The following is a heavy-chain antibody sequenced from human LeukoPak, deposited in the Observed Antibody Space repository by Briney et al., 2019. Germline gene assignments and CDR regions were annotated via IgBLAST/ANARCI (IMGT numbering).Heavy chain of an antibody. D-gene: IGHD3-10*01. V-gene: IGHV3-7*01. CDR2: IKQDASEK. CDR1: GFTFSNYW. Sequence: QTGGSLRLSCAASGFTFSNYWISWVRQAPGKGLEWVANIKQDASEKYYVESVMGRFTLSRDNAKNSLYLQMSSLTGEDTAVYYCTRFDYYGSGGLFDYWGQGILVTVSS. CDR3: TRFDYYGSGGLFDY. J-gene: IGHJ4*02.